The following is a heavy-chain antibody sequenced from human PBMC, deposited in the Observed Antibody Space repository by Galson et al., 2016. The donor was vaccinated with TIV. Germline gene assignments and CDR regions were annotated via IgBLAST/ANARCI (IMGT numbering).Heavy chain of an antibody. Sequence: TLSLTCIVSGGSIITKSYYWGWIRQPQGKGLEWIGIVYDNGNAYYNPSLKSRVTISVDTSKNQFSLKLTSVTAADTAVYYCARERTPPGPDNDTWFDPWGHGILVTVSS. CDR2: VYDNGNA. V-gene: IGHV4-39*07. D-gene: IGHD3-22*01. J-gene: IGHJ5*02. CDR1: GGSIITKSYY. CDR3: ARERTPPGPDNDTWFDP.